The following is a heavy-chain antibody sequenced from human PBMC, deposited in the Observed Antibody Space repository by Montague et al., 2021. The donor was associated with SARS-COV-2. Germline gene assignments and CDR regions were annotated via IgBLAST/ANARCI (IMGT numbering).Heavy chain of an antibody. V-gene: IGHV4-34*01. Sequence: SETLSLTCAVYGGSFGDDHWSWIRQPPGKGLEWIGDIKQSGSTNYNPSLKSRVTISVDTSKNQFSLKLTSVTAADTAVYFCAGGHLSVSIIVVVFTSASYYFDYWGRGAQVTVSS. CDR1: GGSFGDDH. CDR3: AGGHLSVSIIVVVFTSASYYFDY. D-gene: IGHD2-2*01. J-gene: IGHJ4*02. CDR2: IKQSGST.